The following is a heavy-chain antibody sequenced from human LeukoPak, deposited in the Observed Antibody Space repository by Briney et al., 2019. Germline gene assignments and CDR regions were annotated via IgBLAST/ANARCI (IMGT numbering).Heavy chain of an antibody. V-gene: IGHV4-39*01. J-gene: IGHJ2*01. CDR2: IYYSGST. CDR1: GGSISSSSYY. CDR3: ARTPSCIAAAGMEAGCFFDL. D-gene: IGHD6-13*01. Sequence: KASETLSLTYTVSGGSISSSSYYWGWIRQPPGKGLEWIGSIYYSGSTYYNPSLKSRVTISVDTSKNQFSLKLSSVTAADTAVYYCARTPSCIAAAGMEAGCFFDLWGRGTLVTVSS.